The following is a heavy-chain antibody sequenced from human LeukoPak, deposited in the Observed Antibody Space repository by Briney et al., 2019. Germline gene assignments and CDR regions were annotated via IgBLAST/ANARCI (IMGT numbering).Heavy chain of an antibody. CDR2: IDPKSGGT. D-gene: IGHD6-6*01. V-gene: IGHV1-2*02. CDR3: AGLSSVAARPGWVDP. Sequence: ASVKVSCKASRYTFTYYYIHWVRQAPGQGLEWMGWIDPKSGGTNYAQKFQGRVTMTRDTSISTAYMEVSSLRSDDTAIYYCAGLSSVAARPGWVDPWGQGTLVTVSS. CDR1: RYTFTYYY. J-gene: IGHJ5*02.